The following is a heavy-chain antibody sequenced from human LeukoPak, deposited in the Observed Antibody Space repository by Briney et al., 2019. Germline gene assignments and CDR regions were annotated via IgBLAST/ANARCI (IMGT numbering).Heavy chain of an antibody. CDR2: IYRSGST. Sequence: SETLSLTCTVSGGSISSGSYYWSWIRQPGGKGVEWIERIYRSGSTNYNPSLKSRVTITVDKAKNKYSLKLSSVTAADTAVYYCARSSGYYLYYFDYWGQGTLVTVSS. V-gene: IGHV4-61*02. CDR3: ARSSGYYLYYFDY. J-gene: IGHJ4*02. D-gene: IGHD3-22*01. CDR1: GGSISSGSYY.